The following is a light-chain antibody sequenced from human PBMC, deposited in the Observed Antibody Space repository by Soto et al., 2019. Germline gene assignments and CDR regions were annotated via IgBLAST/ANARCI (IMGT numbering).Light chain of an antibody. V-gene: IGLV2-14*01. J-gene: IGLJ3*02. CDR1: SSDVGAYNY. CDR3: SSYTSSTTQV. Sequence: QSALTQPASVSGSPGQSITISCAGTSSDVGAYNYVSWYQQHPGKDPKLVIYEVGDRPSGVSNRFSGSKSGNTASLTISGLQAEDEADYYCSSYTSSTTQVFGGGTKLTVL. CDR2: EVG.